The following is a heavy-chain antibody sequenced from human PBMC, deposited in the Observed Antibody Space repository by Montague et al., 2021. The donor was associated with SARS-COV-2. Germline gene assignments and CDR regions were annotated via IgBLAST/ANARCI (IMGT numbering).Heavy chain of an antibody. J-gene: IGHJ3*02. CDR3: AREVRYYYDSSGPGAFDI. D-gene: IGHD3-22*01. Sequence: SETLSLTCTVSGGSISSYYWGWIRQPPGKGLDWIGYIYYSGSTNYNPSLKSRVTISVDTSKSQFSLKLSSVTAADTAVYYCAREVRYYYDSSGPGAFDIWGQGTMVAVSS. V-gene: IGHV4-59*01. CDR2: IYYSGST. CDR1: GGSISSYY.